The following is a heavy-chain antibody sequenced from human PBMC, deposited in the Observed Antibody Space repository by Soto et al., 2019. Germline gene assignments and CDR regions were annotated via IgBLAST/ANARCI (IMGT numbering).Heavy chain of an antibody. Sequence: GASVKVSCKASGYTFTSYGISWVRQAPGQGLEWMGWISAYNGNTNYAQKLQGRVTMTTDTSTSTAYMELRSLRSDDTAVYYCARDNSPITIFGVVIHTSANWGQGTLVTVS. CDR3: ARDNSPITIFGVVIHTSAN. D-gene: IGHD3-3*01. V-gene: IGHV1-18*01. CDR2: ISAYNGNT. CDR1: GYTFTSYG. J-gene: IGHJ4*02.